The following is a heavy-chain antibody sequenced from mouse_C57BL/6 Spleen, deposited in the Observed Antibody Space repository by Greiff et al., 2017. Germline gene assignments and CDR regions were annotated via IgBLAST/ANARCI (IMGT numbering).Heavy chain of an antibody. CDR1: GFTFSDYG. D-gene: IGHD1-1*01. Sequence: VQLKESGGGLVKPGGSLKLSCAASGFTFSDYGMHWVRQAPEKGLEWVAYISSGSSTIYYADTVKGRFTISRDNAKNTLFLQMTSLRSEDTAMYYCVRSLLGYAMDYWGQGTSVTVSS. CDR2: ISSGSSTI. CDR3: VRSLLGYAMDY. V-gene: IGHV5-17*01. J-gene: IGHJ4*01.